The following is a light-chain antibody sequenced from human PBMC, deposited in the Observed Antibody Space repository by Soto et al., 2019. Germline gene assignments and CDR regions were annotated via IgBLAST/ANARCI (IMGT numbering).Light chain of an antibody. CDR2: GAS. Sequence: EIVLTQSPGTLSLSPGERATLSCRASQSVSSSYLAWYQQKPGQAPRLLIYGASSSATGIQDRFSGSGSGTDFSLTISILEPEDCAVYYCQQYGRSQTFGQGTKVEIK. CDR1: QSVSSSY. CDR3: QQYGRSQT. V-gene: IGKV3-20*01. J-gene: IGKJ1*01.